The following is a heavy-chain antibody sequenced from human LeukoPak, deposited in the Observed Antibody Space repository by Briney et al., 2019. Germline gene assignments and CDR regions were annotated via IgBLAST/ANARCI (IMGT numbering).Heavy chain of an antibody. V-gene: IGHV3-7*01. D-gene: IGHD3-22*01. J-gene: IGHJ4*02. CDR1: GFTFSSYS. Sequence: GGSLRLSCAASGFTFSSYSMDWVRQAPGKGLEWVANIKQDGSEKYYVDSVKGRFTISRDNAKNSLYLQMNSLRAEDTAVYYCARNHGYYDSSGFYFDYWGQGTLVTVSS. CDR2: IKQDGSEK. CDR3: ARNHGYYDSSGFYFDY.